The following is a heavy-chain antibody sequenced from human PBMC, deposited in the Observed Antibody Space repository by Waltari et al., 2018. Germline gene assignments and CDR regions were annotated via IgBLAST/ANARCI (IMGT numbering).Heavy chain of an antibody. Sequence: QVQLQESGPGLVKPSETLSLTCTVSGGSISSYYWSWIRQPAGKGLEWIGRIYTSVSTNYNPSRKRRVTMSVDTSKNQFSLKLSSVTAADTAVYYCARTYCSGGSCWFDPWGQGTLVTVSS. V-gene: IGHV4-4*07. J-gene: IGHJ5*02. D-gene: IGHD2-15*01. CDR3: ARTYCSGGSCWFDP. CDR1: GGSISSYY. CDR2: IYTSVST.